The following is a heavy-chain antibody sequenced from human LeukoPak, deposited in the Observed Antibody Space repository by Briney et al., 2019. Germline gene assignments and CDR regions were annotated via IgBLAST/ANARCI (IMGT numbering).Heavy chain of an antibody. V-gene: IGHV3-23*01. D-gene: IGHD1-26*01. CDR2: ISGSGGST. Sequence: PGGSLRLSCAASGFAFSSYAMSWVRQAPGKGLEWVSSISGSGGSTHYADSVKGRFAISRDNSKNTLYLQMNSLRAEDTAVYYCAKLVGAIPFDYWGQGTLVTVSS. CDR3: AKLVGAIPFDY. J-gene: IGHJ4*02. CDR1: GFAFSSYA.